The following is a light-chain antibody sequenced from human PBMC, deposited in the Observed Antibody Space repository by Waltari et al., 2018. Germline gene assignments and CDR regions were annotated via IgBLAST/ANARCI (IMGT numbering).Light chain of an antibody. Sequence: DIQMTQFPSSLSASVGYRGTISCRASQNINRYLNWYQQKPGKAPKLLICAASTLQSGVPSRFSGSGSGTDFTLTISSLQPEDSASYYCQQSYRTPYTFGQGTKVEV. CDR3: QQSYRTPYT. J-gene: IGKJ2*01. CDR1: QNINRY. V-gene: IGKV1-39*01. CDR2: AAS.